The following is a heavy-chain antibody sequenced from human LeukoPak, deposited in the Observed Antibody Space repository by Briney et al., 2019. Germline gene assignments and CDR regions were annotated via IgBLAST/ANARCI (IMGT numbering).Heavy chain of an antibody. V-gene: IGHV4-31*03. D-gene: IGHD6-13*01. CDR1: GDSISSGGSY. J-gene: IGHJ4*02. CDR3: AREQVAGTSEVQ. Sequence: SETLSVTCTVSGDSISSGGSYWSWIRQHPGKGLEWIGYIYYSGSTYYNPSLKSRSTISVNTSRNQFSLKLSSVTAANTAVYSCAREQVAGTSEVQWGQGPLLSVS. CDR2: IYYSGST.